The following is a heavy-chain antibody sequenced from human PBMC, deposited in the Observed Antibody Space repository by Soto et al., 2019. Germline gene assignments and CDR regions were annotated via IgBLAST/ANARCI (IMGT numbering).Heavy chain of an antibody. J-gene: IGHJ5*02. V-gene: IGHV4-59*01. Sequence: QVQLQESGPGLVKPSETLSLTCTVSGGSISSYYWSWIRQPPGKGLEWIGYIYYSGSTNYNPSLESRVTISVDTSKNQFSLKLSSVTAADTAVYYCARGDGSAWGWFDPWGQGTLVTVSS. CDR3: ARGDGSAWGWFDP. D-gene: IGHD3-10*01. CDR2: IYYSGST. CDR1: GGSISSYY.